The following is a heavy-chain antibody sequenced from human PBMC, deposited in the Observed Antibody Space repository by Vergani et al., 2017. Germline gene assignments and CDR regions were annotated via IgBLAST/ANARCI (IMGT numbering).Heavy chain of an antibody. V-gene: IGHV4-59*01. CDR2: IYYSGST. D-gene: IGHD2-15*01. CDR1: GGSISSYY. Sequence: QLQESGPGLVKPSETLSLTCTVSGGSISSYYWSWIRQPPGKGLEWIGYIYYSGSTNYNPSLKSRVTISVDTSKNQFSLKLSSVTAADTAVYYCARAGYCSGGSCYSGIDYWGQGTLVTVSS. J-gene: IGHJ4*02. CDR3: ARAGYCSGGSCYSGIDY.